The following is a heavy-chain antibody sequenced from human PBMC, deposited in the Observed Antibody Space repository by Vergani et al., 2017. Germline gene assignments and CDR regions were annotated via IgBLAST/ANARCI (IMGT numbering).Heavy chain of an antibody. V-gene: IGHV1-69*12. CDR2: IIPIFGTA. J-gene: IGHJ4*02. D-gene: IGHD3-10*01. CDR1: GGTFSSYA. Sequence: QVQLVQSGAEVKKPGSSVKVSCKASGGTFSSYAISWVRQAPGQGLEWMGGIIPIFGTANYAQKFQGRVTITADESTSTAYMELSRLRSDDTAVYYCANMYGSGSYYSFFDHWGQGTLVTVSS. CDR3: ANMYGSGSYYSFFDH.